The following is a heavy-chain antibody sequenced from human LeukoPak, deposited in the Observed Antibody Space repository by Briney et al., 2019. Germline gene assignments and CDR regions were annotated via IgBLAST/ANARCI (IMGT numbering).Heavy chain of an antibody. CDR2: ITGSGGFT. D-gene: IGHD4-17*01. CDR1: GFPFSTYA. CDR3: ARDSQPYGDYYFDY. V-gene: IGHV3-23*01. Sequence: GGSLRLSCAASGFPFSTYAMNWVRQAPGKGLEWVSVITGSGGFTQYADSVKGRFTISRDNSKNTLYLQMNSLRAEDTAVYYCARDSQPYGDYYFDYWGQGTLVTVSS. J-gene: IGHJ4*02.